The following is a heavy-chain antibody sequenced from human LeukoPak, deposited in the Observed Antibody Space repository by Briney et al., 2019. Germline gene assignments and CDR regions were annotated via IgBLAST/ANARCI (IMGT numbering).Heavy chain of an antibody. J-gene: IGHJ4*02. D-gene: IGHD2-15*01. CDR3: ANLLNY. Sequence: GGSLQISCKASGSSFASYWIGWGRPVPGKGLEWMGLVYPGDSDTRYSPSFQGQVTISADKSITTAYLEWSGLKASDTAMYYCANLLNYWGQGTLVTVSS. CDR1: GSSFASYW. CDR2: VYPGDSDT. V-gene: IGHV5-51*01.